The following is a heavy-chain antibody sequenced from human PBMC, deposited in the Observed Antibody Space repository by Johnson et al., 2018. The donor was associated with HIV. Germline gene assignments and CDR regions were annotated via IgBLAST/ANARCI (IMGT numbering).Heavy chain of an antibody. V-gene: IGHV3-64*04. J-gene: IGHJ3*02. CDR1: SNYP. Sequence: SNYPMHWVRQAPGRGLEYVSRVTNNGDSTDYADSVQGRFTISRDNSKNTLYLQMNSLRAEDTAVYYCARDGMAATKANIWGQGTMVTVSS. CDR2: VTNNGDST. CDR3: ARDGMAATKANI. D-gene: IGHD1-14*01.